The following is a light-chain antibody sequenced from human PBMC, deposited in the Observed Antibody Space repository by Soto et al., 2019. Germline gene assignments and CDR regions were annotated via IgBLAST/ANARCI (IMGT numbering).Light chain of an antibody. J-gene: IGKJ4*01. V-gene: IGKV3-11*01. CDR1: QSVSTY. Sequence: EIVLTQSPATLSMSPGERATLSCRASQSVSTYLAWYQQKPGQAPRLLIFDASNRASGIPSRFSGSGSGTKLPPPISRLEPEDFAVYFCQQRSHWPPLTFGGGTKVEIK. CDR2: DAS. CDR3: QQRSHWPPLT.